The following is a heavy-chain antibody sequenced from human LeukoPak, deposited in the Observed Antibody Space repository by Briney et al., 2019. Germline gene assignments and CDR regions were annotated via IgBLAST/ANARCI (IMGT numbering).Heavy chain of an antibody. CDR1: GFTVSSNY. V-gene: IGHV3-66*01. Sequence: GGSLRLSCAASGFTVSSNYMGWVRQAPGKGLEWVSVIYSGGSTYYADSVKGRFTISRDNSKNTLYLQMNSLRAEDTAVYYCARSGNYDSSGFDYWGQGTLVTVSS. J-gene: IGHJ4*02. D-gene: IGHD3-22*01. CDR2: IYSGGST. CDR3: ARSGNYDSSGFDY.